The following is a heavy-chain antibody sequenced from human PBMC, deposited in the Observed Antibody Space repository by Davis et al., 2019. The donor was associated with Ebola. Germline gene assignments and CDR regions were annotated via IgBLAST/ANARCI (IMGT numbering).Heavy chain of an antibody. CDR3: ARDGWEGSSGYYYGYYFDY. V-gene: IGHV3-33*07. J-gene: IGHJ4*02. CDR2: IWYDGSNK. CDR1: GFTFSGNA. Sequence: GESLKISCAASGFTFSGNAITWVRQAPGKGLEWVAVIWYDGSNKYYADSVKGRFTISRDNSKNTLYLQMNSLRAEDTAVYYCARDGWEGSSGYYYGYYFDYWGQGTLVTVSS. D-gene: IGHD3-22*01.